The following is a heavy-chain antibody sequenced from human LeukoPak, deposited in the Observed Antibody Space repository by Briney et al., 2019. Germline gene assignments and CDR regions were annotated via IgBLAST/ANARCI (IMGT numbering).Heavy chain of an antibody. J-gene: IGHJ4*02. V-gene: IGHV1-2*02. CDR1: GYTFTGYY. Sequence: ALVTVSCKASGYTFTGYYMHWVRQAPGQGLEWMGWINPNSGGTNYAQKFQGRVTMTRDTSISTAYMELSRLRSDDTAVYYCARGGGAAAGTLDYWGQGTLVTVSS. D-gene: IGHD6-13*01. CDR2: INPNSGGT. CDR3: ARGGGAAAGTLDY.